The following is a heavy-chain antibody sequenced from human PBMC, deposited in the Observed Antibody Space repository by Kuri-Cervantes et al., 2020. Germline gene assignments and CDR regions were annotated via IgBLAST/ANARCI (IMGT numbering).Heavy chain of an antibody. J-gene: IGHJ4*02. Sequence: GESLKISCAVSGFTFSSYDMHWVRQAPGKGLEWVAVISYVGSNKYYADSVKGRFTISRDNSKNTLYLQMNSLRAEDTAVYYCARGHRGTIVSLFDYWGQGTLVTVSS. V-gene: IGHV3-30*01. CDR3: ARGHRGTIVSLFDY. D-gene: IGHD3-9*01. CDR2: ISYVGSNK. CDR1: GFTFSSYD.